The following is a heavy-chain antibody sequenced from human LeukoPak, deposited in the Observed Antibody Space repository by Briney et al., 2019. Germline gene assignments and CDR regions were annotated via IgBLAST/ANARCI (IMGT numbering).Heavy chain of an antibody. CDR3: ARTRSPVGASERNDY. D-gene: IGHD1-26*01. CDR2: ISAYNGNT. V-gene: IGHV1-18*04. CDR1: GYTFTSYG. Sequence: ASVKVSCKASGYTFTSYGISWVRQAPGQGLEWMGWISAYNGNTNYAQKLQGRVTMTTDASTSTAYMELRSLRSDDTAVYYCARTRSPVGASERNDYWGQGTLVTVSS. J-gene: IGHJ4*02.